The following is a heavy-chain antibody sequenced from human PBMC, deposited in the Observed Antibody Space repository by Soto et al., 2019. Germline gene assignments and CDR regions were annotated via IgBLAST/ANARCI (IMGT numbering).Heavy chain of an antibody. Sequence: EVQLVESGGGLVQPGGSLRLSCAASGFTFSDYSMNWVRQAPGRGLEWVSTISSGGLSTYFADSVQGRFTISRDNSNEKVYLQMNNLRADDTAVYFCSKAPGDYYYMDVWGKGTTVTVSS. V-gene: IGHV3-23*04. CDR1: GFTFSDYS. J-gene: IGHJ6*03. CDR2: ISSGGLST. CDR3: SKAPGDYYYMDV.